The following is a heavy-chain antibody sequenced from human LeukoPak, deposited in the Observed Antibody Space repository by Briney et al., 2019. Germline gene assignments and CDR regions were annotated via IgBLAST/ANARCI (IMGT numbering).Heavy chain of an antibody. CDR2: ISSNGGST. J-gene: IGHJ4*02. V-gene: IGHV3-64D*06. CDR3: VTVGATYYFDY. CDR1: GFTFSSYA. Sequence: PGGSLRLSCSASGFTFSSYAMHWVRQAPGKGLEYVSAISSNGGSTYYADSVKGRFTISRDNSKNTLYLQMSSLRAEDTAAYYCVTVGATYYFDYWGQGTLVTVSS. D-gene: IGHD1-26*01.